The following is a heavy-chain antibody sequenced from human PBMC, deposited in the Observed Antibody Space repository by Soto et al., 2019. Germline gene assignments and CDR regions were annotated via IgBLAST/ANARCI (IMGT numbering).Heavy chain of an antibody. CDR1: GGSISSSSYY. Sequence: SETLSLTCTVAGGSISSSSYYWGWIRQPPGKGLEWIGSIYYSGSTYYNPSLKSRVTISVDTSKNQFSLKLSSVTAADTAVYYCASLWFGELSLTNYYYYMDVWGKGTTVTVSS. CDR3: ASLWFGELSLTNYYYYMDV. J-gene: IGHJ6*03. CDR2: IYYSGST. D-gene: IGHD3-10*01. V-gene: IGHV4-39*01.